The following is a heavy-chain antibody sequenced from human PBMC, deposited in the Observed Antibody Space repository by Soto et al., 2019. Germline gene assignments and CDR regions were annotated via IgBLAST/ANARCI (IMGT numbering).Heavy chain of an antibody. Sequence: PSETLSLTCTVSGASISSYHWSWIRQTPGKGLEWIGYINYSGSANYNPSLKSRVTISVDTSKNQFSLKLSSVTAADTAVYYCARGLFDYYRSGGGFQHWGQGTLVTVSS. CDR1: GASISSYH. V-gene: IGHV4-59*12. CDR2: INYSGSA. D-gene: IGHD3-10*01. CDR3: ARGLFDYYRSGGGFQH. J-gene: IGHJ1*01.